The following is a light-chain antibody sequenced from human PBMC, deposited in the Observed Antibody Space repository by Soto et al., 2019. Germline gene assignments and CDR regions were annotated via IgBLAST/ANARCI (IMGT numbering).Light chain of an antibody. Sequence: EIVMTQSPATLSVSPGERATLSCRASQSVSNNLAWYQKKPGQAPRLLIYGASNRAPGIPARFSGSGSGTEFTLTISSLQSEDFAFYYCQQYYNWWTFGQGPRVDIK. J-gene: IGKJ1*01. CDR2: GAS. V-gene: IGKV3-15*01. CDR1: QSVSNN. CDR3: QQYYNWWT.